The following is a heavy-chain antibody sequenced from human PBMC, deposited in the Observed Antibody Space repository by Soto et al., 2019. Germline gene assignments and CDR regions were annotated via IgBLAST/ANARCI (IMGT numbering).Heavy chain of an antibody. CDR2: IYYSGST. CDR1: GGSISSYY. Sequence: SETLSLTCTVSGGSISSYYWSWIRQPPGKGLEWIGYIYYSGSTNYNPSLKSRVTISVDTSKNQFSLKLSSVTAADTAVYYCARDLATVTTPYYYYMDVWGKGTTVTVSS. J-gene: IGHJ6*03. V-gene: IGHV4-59*01. CDR3: ARDLATVTTPYYYYMDV. D-gene: IGHD4-4*01.